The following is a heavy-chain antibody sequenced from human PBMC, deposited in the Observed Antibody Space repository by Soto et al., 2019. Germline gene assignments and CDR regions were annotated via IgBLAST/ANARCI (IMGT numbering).Heavy chain of an antibody. CDR2: ITSSSSYI. Sequence: EMHLVESGGGLVKPGGSLRLSCAASGFTFSSYTMNWVRQAPGKGLEWVSSITSSSSYIYYVDSVKGRFTISRDNTKNSLDLQMNSLRAEDTAVYYCARDPDQYDYWGQGTLVTVSS. CDR3: ARDPDQYDY. V-gene: IGHV3-21*01. J-gene: IGHJ4*02. CDR1: GFTFSSYT.